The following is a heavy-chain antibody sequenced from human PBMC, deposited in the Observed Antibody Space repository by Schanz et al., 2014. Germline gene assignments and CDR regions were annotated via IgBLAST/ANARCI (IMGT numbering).Heavy chain of an antibody. CDR2: INTGSGDT. CDR3: ARDRRFFDRDDLYYFDS. Sequence: QIQLVQSGPEVKKPGATVKVSCKASEYSFTSYSMHWVRQAPGQRLEWMGWINTGSGDTKYSQNFQGRVTITRDTSASTAYMELSSLRSEDTAVYYCARDRRFFDRDDLYYFDSWGQGTLVTVSS. J-gene: IGHJ4*02. D-gene: IGHD3-3*01. V-gene: IGHV1-3*04. CDR1: EYSFTSYS.